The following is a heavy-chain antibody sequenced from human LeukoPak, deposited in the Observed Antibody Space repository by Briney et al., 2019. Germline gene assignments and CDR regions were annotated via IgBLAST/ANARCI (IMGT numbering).Heavy chain of an antibody. CDR1: GGSISSSSYY. J-gene: IGHJ4*02. V-gene: IGHV4-39*07. D-gene: IGHD4-17*01. CDR3: ARASRRHIQNVKTTTVVTPGTFDY. Sequence: PSETLSLTCTVSGGSISSSSYYWGWIRQPPGKGLEWIGSIYYSGSTYYNPSLKSRVTISVDTSKNQFSLKLSSVTAADTAVYYCARASRRHIQNVKTTTVVTPGTFDYWGQGTLVTVSS. CDR2: IYYSGST.